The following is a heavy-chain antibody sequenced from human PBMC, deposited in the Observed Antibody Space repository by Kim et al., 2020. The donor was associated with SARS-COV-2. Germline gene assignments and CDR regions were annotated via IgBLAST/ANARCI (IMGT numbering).Heavy chain of an antibody. Sequence: GGSLRLSCAASGFTISSYGMHWVRQAPGKGLEWVAAIWYDGSKTYYVDSVKGRFTISRDNSKNTLYLQMNSLRDEDTAVYYCARPHSVADAVDYWVQGT. CDR3: ARPHSVADAVDY. CDR1: GFTISSYG. V-gene: IGHV3-33*01. CDR2: IWYDGSKT. J-gene: IGHJ4*03. D-gene: IGHD2-15*01.